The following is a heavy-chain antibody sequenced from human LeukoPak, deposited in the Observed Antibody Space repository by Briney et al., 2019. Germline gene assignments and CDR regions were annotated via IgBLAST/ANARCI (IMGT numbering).Heavy chain of an antibody. CDR1: GGSISSSW. J-gene: IGHJ5*02. CDR2: IFHSGST. CDR3: AREVQA. D-gene: IGHD1-1*01. Sequence: SETLSLTCAVSGGSISSSWWSWVRQPPGKGLEWVGEIFHSGSTNYNPSLKSRVTISADTSKNQFSLKLSSVTAADTAVYYCAREVQAWGQGTLVTVSS. V-gene: IGHV4-4*02.